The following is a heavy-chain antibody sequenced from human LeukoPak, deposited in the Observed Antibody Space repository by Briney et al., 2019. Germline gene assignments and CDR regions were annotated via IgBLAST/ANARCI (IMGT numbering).Heavy chain of an antibody. V-gene: IGHV3-23*01. D-gene: IGHD6-13*01. J-gene: IGHJ5*02. CDR1: GFTFDSYA. CDR3: VKHVGSRWSNNRFDP. CDR2: VSRFGGTT. Sequence: GGSLRLSCAASGFTFDSYALSWVRKAPGPGLGWFSAVSRFGGTTYYADSAKGRFTISRDNSNNTVYLQMNSLRVGDTALYYCVKHVGSRWSNNRFDPWGQGTLVTVS.